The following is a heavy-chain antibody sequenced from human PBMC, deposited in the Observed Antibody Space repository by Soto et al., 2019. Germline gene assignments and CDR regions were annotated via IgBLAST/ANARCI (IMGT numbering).Heavy chain of an antibody. D-gene: IGHD3-10*01. CDR1: GGSFSGYY. CDR3: ARGNAILWFGGVFDY. V-gene: IGHV4-34*01. J-gene: IGHJ4*02. CDR2: INHSGST. Sequence: SETLSLTCAVYGGSFSGYYWSWIRQPPGKGLEWIGEINHSGSTNYNPSLKSRVTISVDTSKNQFSLKLSSVTAADTAVYYCARGNAILWFGGVFDYWGQGTLVTVSS.